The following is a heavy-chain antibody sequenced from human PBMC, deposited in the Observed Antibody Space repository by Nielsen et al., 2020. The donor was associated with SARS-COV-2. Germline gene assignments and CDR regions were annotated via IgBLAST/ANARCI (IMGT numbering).Heavy chain of an antibody. V-gene: IGHV4-61*08. Sequence: GSLRLSCTVSGGSISSGDYYWSWIRQPPGKGLEWIGYIYYSGSTNYNPSLKSRVTISVDTSKNQFSLKLSSVTAADTAVYYCARGDSSSSSFDYWGQGTLVTVSS. J-gene: IGHJ4*02. CDR1: GGSISSGDYY. CDR3: ARGDSSSSSFDY. D-gene: IGHD6-6*01. CDR2: IYYSGST.